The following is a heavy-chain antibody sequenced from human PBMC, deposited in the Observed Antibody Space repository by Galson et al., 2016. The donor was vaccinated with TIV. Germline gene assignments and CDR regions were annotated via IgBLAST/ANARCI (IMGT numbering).Heavy chain of an antibody. CDR1: GYTFSNFA. CDR3: ARDVRRTWTKLDL. V-gene: IGHV1-18*01. CDR2: MSAYSGAS. J-gene: IGHJ5*02. Sequence: SVKVSCKASGYTFSNFAITWVRQAPGQGLEWMGYMSAYSGASNYAQEFQGRVTITTDTSTSTAYMELRNLRFDDTAVYYCARDVRRTWTKLDLWGQGTLVTVSS. D-gene: IGHD1-1*01.